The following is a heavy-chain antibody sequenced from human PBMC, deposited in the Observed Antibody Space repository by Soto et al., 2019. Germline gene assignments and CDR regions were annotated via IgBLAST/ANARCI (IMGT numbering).Heavy chain of an antibody. CDR2: IMPMFGSA. CDR1: GGTFSSYA. V-gene: IGHV1-69*01. Sequence: QVQLVQSGAEVKQPGSSVKVSCKASGGTFSSYAISWVRQAPGQGLEWMGAIMPMFGSANYAQKFQGTVTITADESTSTAYMELSSLRSDDTAVYYCARGSIAAASYFDYWGQGTLITVSS. D-gene: IGHD6-25*01. J-gene: IGHJ4*02. CDR3: ARGSIAAASYFDY.